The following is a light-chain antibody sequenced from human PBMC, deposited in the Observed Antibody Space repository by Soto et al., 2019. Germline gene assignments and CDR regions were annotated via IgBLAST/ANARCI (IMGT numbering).Light chain of an antibody. Sequence: DIQMTQSPSTLSASVGDRVTITCRASQSISSWLAWYQQKPGKAPKLLIYKASSLESGVPSRFRGSGSGTEFTLTISSLQPDDFQTYYCQQYNSYSKTLGQGTKVEIK. CDR3: QQYNSYSKT. V-gene: IGKV1-5*03. CDR1: QSISSW. CDR2: KAS. J-gene: IGKJ1*01.